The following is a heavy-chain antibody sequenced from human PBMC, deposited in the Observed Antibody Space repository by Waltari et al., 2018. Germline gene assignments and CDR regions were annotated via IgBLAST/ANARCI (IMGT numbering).Heavy chain of an antibody. CDR3: ATTGDLYYENSRYGLLGY. J-gene: IGHJ4*02. D-gene: IGHD3-22*01. CDR2: INPNNGDT. CDR1: GYSFNGYY. V-gene: IGHV1-2*06. Sequence: QVQLVQSGAEVKKPGASVKVSCKASGYSFNGYYIYWVRQAPGQGLDWMGRINPNNGDTAYAQRFQGSVTMTRDTSISTAYMELSSLTSDDTAVYYCATTGDLYYENSRYGLLGYWGQGTRVTVSS.